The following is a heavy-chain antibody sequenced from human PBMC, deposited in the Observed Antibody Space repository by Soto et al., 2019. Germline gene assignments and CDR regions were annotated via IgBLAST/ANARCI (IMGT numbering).Heavy chain of an antibody. CDR1: GFTFSSYA. Sequence: PGGSLRLSCAASGFTFSSYAMSWVRQAPGKGLEWVSAISGSGGSTYYADSVKGRFTISRDNSKNTLYLQMNSLRAEDTAVYYCANGWSDYYYGMDVWGQGTTVTVSS. CDR3: ANGWSDYYYGMDV. D-gene: IGHD2-15*01. J-gene: IGHJ6*02. V-gene: IGHV3-23*01. CDR2: ISGSGGST.